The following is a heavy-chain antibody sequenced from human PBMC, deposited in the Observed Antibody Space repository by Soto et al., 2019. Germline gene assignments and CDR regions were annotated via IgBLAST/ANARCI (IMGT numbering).Heavy chain of an antibody. CDR1: GGSFSGYY. CDR3: ARGGYYGSGSFDY. CDR2: INHSGST. V-gene: IGHV4-34*01. Sequence: QVPLQQWGAGLLKPSETLSLTCAVYGGSFSGYYWSWIRQPPGKGLEWIGEINHSGSTNYNPSLKSRVTISVDTSKNQFSLKLSSVTAADTAVYYCARGGYYGSGSFDYWGQGTLVTVSS. D-gene: IGHD3-10*01. J-gene: IGHJ4*02.